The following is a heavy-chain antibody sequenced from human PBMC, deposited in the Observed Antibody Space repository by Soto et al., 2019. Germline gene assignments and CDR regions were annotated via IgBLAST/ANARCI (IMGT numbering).Heavy chain of an antibody. CDR1: GFTFSNAW. J-gene: IGHJ3*02. V-gene: IGHV3-15*07. CDR3: TTDHIMITFGGHYDAFDI. CDR2: IKSKTDGGTT. Sequence: GGSLRLSCAASGFTFSNAWMNWVRQAPGKGLEWVGRIKSKTDGGTTDYAAPVKGRFTISRDDSKNTLYLQMNSLKTEDTAVYYCTTDHIMITFGGHYDAFDIWGQGTMVTVSS. D-gene: IGHD3-16*01.